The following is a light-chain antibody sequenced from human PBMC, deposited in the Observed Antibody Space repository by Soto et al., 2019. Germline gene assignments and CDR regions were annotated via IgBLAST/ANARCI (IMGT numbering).Light chain of an antibody. CDR2: AAS. Sequence: DIQMTQSPSSLSASVGDTVTITCRASQGISNYLAWYQQKPGQVPNLLIYAASTLQSGVPSRFSGSGSGTDVTLTISSLRPEDVATYYGQKDNNAPRTFGQGTKVEI. CDR1: QGISNY. V-gene: IGKV1-27*01. J-gene: IGKJ1*01. CDR3: QKDNNAPRT.